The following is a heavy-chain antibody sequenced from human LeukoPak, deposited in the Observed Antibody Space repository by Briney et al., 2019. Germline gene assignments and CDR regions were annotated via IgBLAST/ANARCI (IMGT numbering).Heavy chain of an antibody. Sequence: GGSLRLSCAASGFTFDDYAMHWVRQAPGKGLEWVSLISGDGGSTYYADSVKGRFTISRDNSKNSLYLQMSSLRTEDTALYYCANGPSSGETLACFDYWGQGTLVTVSS. CDR2: ISGDGGST. V-gene: IGHV3-43*02. CDR3: ANGPSSGETLACFDY. J-gene: IGHJ4*02. CDR1: GFTFDDYA. D-gene: IGHD3-22*01.